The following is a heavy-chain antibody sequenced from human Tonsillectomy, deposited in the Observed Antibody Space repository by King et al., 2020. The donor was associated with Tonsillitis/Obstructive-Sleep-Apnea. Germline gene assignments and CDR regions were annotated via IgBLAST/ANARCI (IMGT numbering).Heavy chain of an antibody. CDR2: ISSSGGST. D-gene: IGHD6-6*01. Sequence: VQLVESGGGLVQPGGSLRLSCSASGFTFNTCAMHWVRQAPGKGLEYVSSISSSGGSTYYADSVKGRLTISRDKSKNTLHLQMSSVRAEDTALYYCVKGGVYSSSPFDFWGQGTLVTVSS. J-gene: IGHJ4*02. V-gene: IGHV3-64D*06. CDR3: VKGGVYSSSPFDF. CDR1: GFTFNTCA.